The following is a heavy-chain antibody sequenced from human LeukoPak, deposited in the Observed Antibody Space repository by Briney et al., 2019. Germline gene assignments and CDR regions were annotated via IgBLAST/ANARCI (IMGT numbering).Heavy chain of an antibody. J-gene: IGHJ4*02. CDR2: INPNSGGT. Sequence: ASVKVSCKVSGYTLTELSMHWVRQAPGQGLEWMGWINPNSGGTNYAQKFQGRVTMTRDTSISTAYMELSRLRSDDTAVYYCARVIGYYDSSELDYWGQGTLVTVSS. CDR3: ARVIGYYDSSELDY. V-gene: IGHV1-2*02. CDR1: GYTLTELS. D-gene: IGHD3-22*01.